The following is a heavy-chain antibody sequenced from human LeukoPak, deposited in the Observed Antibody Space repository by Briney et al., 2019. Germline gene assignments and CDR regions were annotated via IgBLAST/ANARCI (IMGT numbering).Heavy chain of an antibody. J-gene: IGHJ3*02. CDR3: AKAGGSGYYNDAFDI. CDR1: GFTFDDYA. Sequence: GGSLRLSCAASGFTFDDYAMHWVRQAPGKGLEWVSGISWNSGSIGYADSVKGRFTISRDNAKNTLNLQMNSLRAEDTALYYCAKAGGSGYYNDAFDIWGQGTMVTVSS. CDR2: ISWNSGSI. V-gene: IGHV3-9*01. D-gene: IGHD3-22*01.